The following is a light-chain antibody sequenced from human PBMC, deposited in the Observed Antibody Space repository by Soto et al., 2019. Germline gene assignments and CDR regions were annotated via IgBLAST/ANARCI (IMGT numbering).Light chain of an antibody. J-gene: IGKJ5*01. Sequence: DSQMTQSPSSVSASVGDRVTITCRASQGVSTWLAWYQQKPGKAPNLLIYTASSLQSGVPSRFSGSGSGTDFTLAINGLQPEDFATYYCQQAASFPITFGQGTRLENK. CDR3: QQAASFPIT. V-gene: IGKV1-12*01. CDR2: TAS. CDR1: QGVSTW.